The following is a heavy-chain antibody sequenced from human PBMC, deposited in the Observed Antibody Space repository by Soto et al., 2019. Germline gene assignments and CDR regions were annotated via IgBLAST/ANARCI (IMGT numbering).Heavy chain of an antibody. CDR2: XSHDGTDK. CDR1: GFNFNTFA. V-gene: IGHV3-30*09. J-gene: IGHJ4*02. CDR3: ARVFGSAWFGGHFDN. D-gene: IGHD6-19*01. Sequence: QVQLVESGGGVVQPGRSLRLSCAASGFNFNTFALHWVRQAPGKGLXXXXXXSHDGTDKYYADSVKGRFAISRDNSENRLFLQMDSLRNEDTAVYYCARVFGSAWFGGHFDNWGQGALVTVSS.